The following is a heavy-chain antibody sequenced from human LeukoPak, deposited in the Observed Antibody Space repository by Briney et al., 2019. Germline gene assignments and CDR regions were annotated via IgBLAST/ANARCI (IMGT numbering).Heavy chain of an antibody. CDR3: ARDSYSSSLEP. Sequence: GGSLRLSCAASGFTVSGYSMNWVRQAPGKGLEWVSAISSSSSYIYYADSVKGQFTISRDNTKNSLYLQMNSLRAEGTAVYYCARDSYSSSLEPWGQGTLVTVSS. J-gene: IGHJ5*02. D-gene: IGHD6-13*01. V-gene: IGHV3-21*01. CDR2: ISSSSSYI. CDR1: GFTVSGYS.